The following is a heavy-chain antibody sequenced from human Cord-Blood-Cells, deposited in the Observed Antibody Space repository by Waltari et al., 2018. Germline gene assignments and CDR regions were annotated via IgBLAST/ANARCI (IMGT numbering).Heavy chain of an antibody. CDR1: GFTFSSYG. CDR3: ARSPGYYDSSGNYYYYMDV. V-gene: IGHV3-33*01. CDR2: IWYDGSNK. J-gene: IGHJ6*03. Sequence: QVQLVESGGGVVQPGRSLRLSCAASGFTFSSYGMHRVRQAPGKGLEWVAVIWYDGSNKYYADSVKGRFTISRDNSKNTLYLQMNSLRAEDTAVYYCARSPGYYDSSGNYYYYMDVWGKGTTVTVSS. D-gene: IGHD3-22*01.